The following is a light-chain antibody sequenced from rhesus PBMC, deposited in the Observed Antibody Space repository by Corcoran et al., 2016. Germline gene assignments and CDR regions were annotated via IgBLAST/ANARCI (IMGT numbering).Light chain of an antibody. V-gene: IGKV3-24*01. CDR1: QSVGST. Sequence: EIVLTQSPATLSLSPGERATLSCRASQSVGSTLAWYQQKPGQAPRLLIDGASRRATGIPDRFSGSGSGTYVTLTITSLEPEDVAVYYCMQHSDWPRSFGQGTTVEIK. CDR2: GAS. J-gene: IGKJ2*01. CDR3: MQHSDWPRS.